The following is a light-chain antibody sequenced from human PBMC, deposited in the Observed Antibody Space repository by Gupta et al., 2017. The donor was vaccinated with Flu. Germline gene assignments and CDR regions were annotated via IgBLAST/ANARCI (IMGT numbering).Light chain of an antibody. CDR1: SAHSSNA. V-gene: IGLV4-69*01. Sequence: QLVLTQSPSASASLGASVNLTCTLSSAHSSNAIAWHQQQPEKGPRYFIKLNSDGSHYKGDGIPDRFSGSSSGAARYITISSLQSEDEADYYCQTWGTAIRVFGGGTKLTVL. CDR3: QTWGTAIRV. J-gene: IGLJ3*02. CDR2: LNSDGSH.